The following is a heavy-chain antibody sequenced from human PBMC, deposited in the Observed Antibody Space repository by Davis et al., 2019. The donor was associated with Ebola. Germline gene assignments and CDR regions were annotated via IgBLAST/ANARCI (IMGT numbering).Heavy chain of an antibody. D-gene: IGHD5-12*01. J-gene: IGHJ6*02. CDR3: ARGTAKSIVATITHYYYGMDV. V-gene: IGHV1-69*13. CDR2: IIPIFGTA. Sequence: AASVKVSCKASGGTFSSYAISWVRQAPGQGLEWMGGIIPIFGTANYAQKFQGRVTITADESTSTAYMELSSLRSEDTAVYHCARGTAKSIVATITHYYYGMDVWGQGTTVTVSS. CDR1: GGTFSSYA.